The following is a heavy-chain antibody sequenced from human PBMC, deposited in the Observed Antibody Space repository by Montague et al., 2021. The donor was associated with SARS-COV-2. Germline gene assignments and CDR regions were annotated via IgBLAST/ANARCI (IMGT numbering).Heavy chain of an antibody. Sequence: PALVKPTQTLTLTCTFSGFSLSTSGMCVSWIRQPPGKALEWLARIDWDDDKYYSTSLKTRPTISKDTSKNQVVLTMTNMDPVDTATYYCARILVAAAGSPLGPWGQGTLVTVSS. CDR3: ARILVAAAGSPLGP. D-gene: IGHD6-13*01. CDR1: GFSLSTSGMC. CDR2: IDWDDDK. J-gene: IGHJ5*02. V-gene: IGHV2-70*11.